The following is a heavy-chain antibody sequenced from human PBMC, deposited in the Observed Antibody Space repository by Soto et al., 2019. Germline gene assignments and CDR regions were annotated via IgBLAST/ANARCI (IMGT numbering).Heavy chain of an antibody. CDR3: ARASSFRGDFDF. CDR2: ICHAGSP. Sequence: SETLSLTCAVSGGSIRSSSWWTWLRQSPGKGLEWIGEICHAGSPNYNPSFQSRVTISADISKNFFSLRLTSVTAADTAIYCCARASSFRGDFDFWGHGTAVTVSS. J-gene: IGHJ3*01. V-gene: IGHV4-4*01. D-gene: IGHD3-10*01. CDR1: GGSIRSSSW.